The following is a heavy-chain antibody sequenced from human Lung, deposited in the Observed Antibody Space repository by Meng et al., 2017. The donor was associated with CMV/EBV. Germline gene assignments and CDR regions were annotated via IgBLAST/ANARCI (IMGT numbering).Heavy chain of an antibody. CDR1: GFTVNNYW. J-gene: IGHJ4*02. Sequence: GGSLRPXCAASGFTVNNYWMHWVRQAPGKGLVWVSRINGDGSSTTYADSVKGRFTIPRDNAKNTLYLQMNSLRAEDTAVYYCARGCTNTNCYKADFDYWGQGTXVTVSS. CDR2: INGDGSST. D-gene: IGHD2-2*02. CDR3: ARGCTNTNCYKADFDY. V-gene: IGHV3-74*01.